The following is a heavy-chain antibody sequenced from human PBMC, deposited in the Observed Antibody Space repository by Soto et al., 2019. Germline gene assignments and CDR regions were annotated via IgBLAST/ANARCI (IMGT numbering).Heavy chain of an antibody. D-gene: IGHD2-15*01. CDR1: GYTFTSYY. CDR3: ARDLGGWPDY. V-gene: IGHV1-46*01. J-gene: IGHJ4*02. CDR2: INPSGGST. Sequence: GASVKVSCKASGYTFTSYYMHWVRQAPGQGLEWMGIINPSGGSTSYAQKFQGRVTMTRDTSASTAYMELSSLRSEDTAVYYCARDLGGWPDYWGQGTLVTVSS.